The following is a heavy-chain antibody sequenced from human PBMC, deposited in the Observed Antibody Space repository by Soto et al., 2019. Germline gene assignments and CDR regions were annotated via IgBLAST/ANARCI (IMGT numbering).Heavy chain of an antibody. V-gene: IGHV5-51*01. J-gene: IGHJ6*02. Sequence: RGESLKISCKGSGYTFTNNWIGWVRQMPGKGPEWMGIIYPGDSDTKYNPSFQGQVTISADKSITTTYLQWSSLKASDTAIYYCAASIFYYGMDVWGQGTTVTVSS. CDR1: GYTFTNNW. CDR2: IYPGDSDT. CDR3: AASIFYYGMDV.